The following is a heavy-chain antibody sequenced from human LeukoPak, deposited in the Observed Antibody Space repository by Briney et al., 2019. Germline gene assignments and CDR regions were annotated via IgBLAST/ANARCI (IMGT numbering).Heavy chain of an antibody. CDR3: ARAGSYYDFWSGRGAFDI. V-gene: IGHV4-38-2*01. D-gene: IGHD3-3*01. Sequence: PSETLSLTCAVSGYSISSGYYWGWIRQPPGKGLEWIGGIYHSGSTYYNPSLKSRVTISVDTSKNQFSLKLSSVTAADTAVYYCARAGSYYDFWSGRGAFDIWGQGTMVTVSS. CDR2: IYHSGST. J-gene: IGHJ3*02. CDR1: GYSISSGYY.